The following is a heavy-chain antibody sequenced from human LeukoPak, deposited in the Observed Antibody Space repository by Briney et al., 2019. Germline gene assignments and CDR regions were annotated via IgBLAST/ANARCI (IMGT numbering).Heavy chain of an antibody. V-gene: IGHV1-2*02. CDR1: GYTFTAHY. CDR3: ARGRGTTMVRGVITNYFDL. Sequence: ASVKVSFKTSGYTFTAHYIHWVRQDPGQGLEWMGWIDPNSGGTNYAQKFLGSVTMTGDTSINTAFMEIRRLRSDDTAIYYCARGRGTTMVRGVITNYFDLWGRGSLVTVSS. D-gene: IGHD3-10*01. J-gene: IGHJ2*01. CDR2: IDPNSGGT.